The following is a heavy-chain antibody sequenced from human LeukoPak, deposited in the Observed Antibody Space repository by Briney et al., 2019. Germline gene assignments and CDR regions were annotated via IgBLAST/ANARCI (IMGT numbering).Heavy chain of an antibody. J-gene: IGHJ4*02. V-gene: IGHV4-34*01. CDR3: ARGGRITIFGVVILTDHNFDY. D-gene: IGHD3-3*01. CDR1: GGSFSGYY. Sequence: SETLSLTCAVYGGSFSGYYWSWIRQPPGKGLEWIGEINHSGSTNYNPSLKSRVTISVDTSKNQFSLKLSSVTAADTAVYYCARGGRITIFGVVILTDHNFDYWGQGTLVTVSS. CDR2: INHSGST.